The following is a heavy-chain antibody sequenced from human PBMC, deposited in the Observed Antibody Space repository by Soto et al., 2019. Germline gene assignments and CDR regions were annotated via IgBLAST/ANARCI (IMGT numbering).Heavy chain of an antibody. J-gene: IGHJ4*02. CDR3: AKVTCSSTSCYTYYFDY. Sequence: GGSLRLSFAASGFTFSSYAMCWVRQAPGKGLEWVSAISGSGGSTYYADSVKGRFTISRDNSKNTLYLQMNSLRAEDTAVYYCAKVTCSSTSCYTYYFDYWGQGTLVTVSA. D-gene: IGHD2-2*02. CDR2: ISGSGGST. CDR1: GFTFSSYA. V-gene: IGHV3-23*01.